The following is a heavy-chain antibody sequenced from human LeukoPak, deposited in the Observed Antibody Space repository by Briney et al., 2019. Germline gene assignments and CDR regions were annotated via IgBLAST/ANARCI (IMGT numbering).Heavy chain of an antibody. CDR1: GFTFSSYE. CDR3: ARETRIRNYYDSGAYYYGDYFDY. CDR2: ISSSGSTI. Sequence: GGSLRLSCAASGFTFSSYEMNWVRQAPGKGLEWVSYISSSGSTIYYADSVKGRFTISRDNAENSLYLQMNSLRAEDTAIYYCARETRIRNYYDSGAYYYGDYFDYWGQGALVTVSS. J-gene: IGHJ4*02. D-gene: IGHD3-22*01. V-gene: IGHV3-48*03.